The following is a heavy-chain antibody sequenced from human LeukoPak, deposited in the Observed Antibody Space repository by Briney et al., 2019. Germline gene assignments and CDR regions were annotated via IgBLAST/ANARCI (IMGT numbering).Heavy chain of an antibody. CDR2: INQDGSEK. V-gene: IGHV3-7*01. J-gene: IGHJ4*02. Sequence: GGSLRLSCAASGFTFSIYWMSWVRQAPGKGLEWVANINQDGSEKFYVDSVKGRITISRDNARNSLYLQMNSLRVEDTAVYYCVRADFWGQGTLVTVSS. CDR3: VRADF. CDR1: GFTFSIYW.